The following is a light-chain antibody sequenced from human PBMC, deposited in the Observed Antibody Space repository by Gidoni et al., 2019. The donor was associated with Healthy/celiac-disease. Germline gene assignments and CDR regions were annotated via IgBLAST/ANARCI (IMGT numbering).Light chain of an antibody. J-gene: IGKJ1*01. CDR2: WAS. CDR1: QSVLYSSNNKNY. CDR3: QQYYSTPQT. V-gene: IGKV4-1*01. Sequence: TQSPDSLAVSLGERATINCKSSQSVLYSSNNKNYLAWYQQKPGQPPKLLIYWASTRESGVPDRFSGSGSGTDFTLTISSLQAEDVAVYYCQQYYSTPQTFXQXTKVEIK.